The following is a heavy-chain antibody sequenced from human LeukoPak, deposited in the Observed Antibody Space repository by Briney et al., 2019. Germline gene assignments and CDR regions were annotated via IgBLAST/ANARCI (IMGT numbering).Heavy chain of an antibody. D-gene: IGHD4-17*01. Sequence: GGSLRLSCTTSGLTFSNYWMYWVRQAPGKGLMWVSRIMSDGTGITYTDSVEGRFTISRDNAKNTLYLQMNSLRDEDTAVYYCVRGQTIDYWGQGTLVTVSS. V-gene: IGHV3-74*01. J-gene: IGHJ4*02. CDR3: VRGQTIDY. CDR2: IMSDGTGI. CDR1: GLTFSNYW.